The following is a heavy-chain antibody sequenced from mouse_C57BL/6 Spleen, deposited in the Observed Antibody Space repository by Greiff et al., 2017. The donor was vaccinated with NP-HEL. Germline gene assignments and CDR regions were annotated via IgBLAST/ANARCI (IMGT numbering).Heavy chain of an antibody. D-gene: IGHD3-1*01. CDR1: GYSFTGYY. CDR2: INPSTGGT. CDR3: ARNEGYGYYAMDY. Sequence: VQLQQSGPELVKPGASVKISCKASGYSFTGYYMNWVKQSPEKSLEWIGEINPSTGGTTYNQKFKAKATLTVDKSSSTAYMQLKSLTSEDSAVYYCARNEGYGYYAMDYWGQGTSVTVSS. V-gene: IGHV1-42*01. J-gene: IGHJ4*01.